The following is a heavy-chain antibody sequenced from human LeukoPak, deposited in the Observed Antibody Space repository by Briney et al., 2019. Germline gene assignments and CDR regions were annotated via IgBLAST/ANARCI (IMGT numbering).Heavy chain of an antibody. V-gene: IGHV3-23*01. Sequence: GGSLRLSCAGSGFSFNSYALHWVRQAPGKGLQWVSGISGLGDKQYYADSVKGRFTVSRDNSKNTVYLDMNNLRVEETGIYYCAKDSSAWYFYFDSWGQGTPVTVSS. D-gene: IGHD6-13*01. CDR3: AKDSSAWYFYFDS. CDR2: ISGLGDKQ. CDR1: GFSFNSYA. J-gene: IGHJ4*01.